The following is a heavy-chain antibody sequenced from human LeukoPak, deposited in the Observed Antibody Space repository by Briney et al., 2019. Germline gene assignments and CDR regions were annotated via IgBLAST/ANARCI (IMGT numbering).Heavy chain of an antibody. CDR3: ARVEVAGDSYYYGMDV. CDR1: GFTFSSYA. CDR2: ISSSRSYI. J-gene: IGHJ6*02. V-gene: IGHV3-21*01. D-gene: IGHD6-19*01. Sequence: YPGGSLRLSCAASGFTFSSYAMSWVRQAPGKGLEWVSSISSSRSYIYYADSVKGRFTISRDNAKNSLYLQMNSLRAEDTAVYYCARVEVAGDSYYYGMDVWGQGTTVTVSS.